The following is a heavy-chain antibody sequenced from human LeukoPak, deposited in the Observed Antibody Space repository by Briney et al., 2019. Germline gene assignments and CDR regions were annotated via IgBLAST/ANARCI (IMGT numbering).Heavy chain of an antibody. D-gene: IGHD1-26*01. V-gene: IGHV1-69*13. J-gene: IGHJ6*02. CDR1: GGTFSSYA. Sequence: SVKVSCKASGGTFSSYAISWVRQAPGQGLEWMGGIIPIFGTANYAQKFQGRVTITADEFTSTAYMELSSLRSEDTAVYYCARDGSGSYYSRYYYYGMDVWGQGTTVTVSS. CDR3: ARDGSGSYYSRYYYYGMDV. CDR2: IIPIFGTA.